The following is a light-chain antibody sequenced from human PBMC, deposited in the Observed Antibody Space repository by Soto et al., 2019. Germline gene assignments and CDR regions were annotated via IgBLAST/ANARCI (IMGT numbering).Light chain of an antibody. CDR1: QSISTY. Sequence: DIQMTQFPSSLSASVGDSVTITCRASQSISTYLNWYQQKPGKAPNLLIYAAFSLQSGVPSRFSGSGSGTDFTLTISSLQPEDFATYYCQQSYSTPWTFGQGTTVEIK. CDR2: AAF. J-gene: IGKJ1*01. V-gene: IGKV1-39*01. CDR3: QQSYSTPWT.